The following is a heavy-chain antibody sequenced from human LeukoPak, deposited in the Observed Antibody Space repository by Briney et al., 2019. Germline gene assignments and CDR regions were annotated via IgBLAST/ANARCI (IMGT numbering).Heavy chain of an antibody. D-gene: IGHD3-22*01. Sequence: ASVKVSCKASGGTFSSYAISWVRLAPGQGLEWMGRIIPILGIANYAQKFQGRVTITADKSTSTAYMELSSLRSEDTAVYYCARDRYYDSSGYEVDYWGQGTLVTVSS. J-gene: IGHJ4*02. CDR1: GGTFSSYA. CDR3: ARDRYYDSSGYEVDY. V-gene: IGHV1-69*04. CDR2: IIPILGIA.